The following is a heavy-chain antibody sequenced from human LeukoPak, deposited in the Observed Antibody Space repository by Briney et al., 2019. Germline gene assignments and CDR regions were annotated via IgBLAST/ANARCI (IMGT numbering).Heavy chain of an antibody. V-gene: IGHV4-59*08. CDR1: GGSISGDH. CDR3: ARRNDFGI. J-gene: IGHJ3*02. CDR2: IFYSGST. Sequence: TSETLSLTCTVSGGSISGDHWNWIRQHPGKGRECFAYIFYSGSTTYNPPLQSRVTISIDTSKNQSSLKLTSVPAADTAVYYCARRNDFGIWGEGTMVTVSS.